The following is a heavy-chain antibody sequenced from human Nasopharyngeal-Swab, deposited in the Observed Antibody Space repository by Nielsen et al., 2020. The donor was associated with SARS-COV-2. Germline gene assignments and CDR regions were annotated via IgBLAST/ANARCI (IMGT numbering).Heavy chain of an antibody. V-gene: IGHV3-9*01. CDR2: ISWNSGSI. D-gene: IGHD2-8*01. Sequence: GGSLRLSCAASGFTFDDYAMHWVRQAPGKGLEWVSGISWNSGSIGYADSVKGRFTISRDNAKNSLYLQMNSLRAEDTAVYYCARSYEGLDYWGQGTLVTVSS. CDR1: GFTFDDYA. J-gene: IGHJ4*02. CDR3: ARSYEGLDY.